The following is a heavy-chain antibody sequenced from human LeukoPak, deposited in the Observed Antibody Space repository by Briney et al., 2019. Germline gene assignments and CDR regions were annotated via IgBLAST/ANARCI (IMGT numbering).Heavy chain of an antibody. J-gene: IGHJ6*02. CDR1: GSTFDDYA. CDR3: AKDIQIAAADAYYYYGMDV. D-gene: IGHD6-13*01. V-gene: IGHV3-9*01. CDR2: ISWNSGSI. Sequence: GGSLRLSCAASGSTFDDYAMHWVRQAPGKGLEWVSGISWNSGSIGYADSVKGRFTISRDNAKNSLYLQMNSLRAEDTALYYCAKDIQIAAADAYYYYGMDVWGQGTTVTVSS.